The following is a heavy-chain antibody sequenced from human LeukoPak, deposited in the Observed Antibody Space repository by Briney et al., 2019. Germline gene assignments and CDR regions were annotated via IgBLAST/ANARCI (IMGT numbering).Heavy chain of an antibody. CDR1: GFTFSSYD. J-gene: IGHJ4*02. CDR2: ISGSGGST. V-gene: IGHV3-23*01. CDR3: AKGQYSSGWYYDY. Sequence: GGSLRLSCAASGFTFSSYDMSWVRQAPGKGLEWVSAISGSGGSTYYADSVKGRFTISRDNTKNTLYLQMNSLRAENTAVYYCAKGQYSSGWYYDYWGQGTLVTVSS. D-gene: IGHD6-19*01.